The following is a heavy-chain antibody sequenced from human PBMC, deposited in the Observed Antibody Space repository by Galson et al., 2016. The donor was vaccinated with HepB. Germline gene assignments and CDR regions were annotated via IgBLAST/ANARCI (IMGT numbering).Heavy chain of an antibody. J-gene: IGHJ6*02. CDR1: GYTFTGYY. Sequence: SVKVSCKASGYTFTGYYMHWVRQAPGQGLEWMGWINPNNGGTNYAQKFQGRVTMTRDTSISTAYMELSRLRSDDTAVYYCARGPYYDSSGYFSDYYYYGMDVWGQGTTVTVSS. D-gene: IGHD3-22*01. V-gene: IGHV1-2*02. CDR2: INPNNGGT. CDR3: ARGPYYDSSGYFSDYYYYGMDV.